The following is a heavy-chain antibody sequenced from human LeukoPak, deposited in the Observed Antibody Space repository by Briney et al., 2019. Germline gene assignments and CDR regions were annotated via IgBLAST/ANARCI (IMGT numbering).Heavy chain of an antibody. CDR2: ISSSSSYI. CDR3: ARGVVVRGVIAYGGWFDP. CDR1: GFTFSSYS. V-gene: IGHV3-21*01. J-gene: IGHJ5*02. Sequence: GGSLRLSCAASGFTFSSYSMNWVRQAPGKGLEWVSSISSSSSYIYYADSVKGRFTISRDNAKNSLYLQMNSLRAEDTAVYYCARGVVVRGVIAYGGWFDPWGQGTLVTVSS. D-gene: IGHD3-10*01.